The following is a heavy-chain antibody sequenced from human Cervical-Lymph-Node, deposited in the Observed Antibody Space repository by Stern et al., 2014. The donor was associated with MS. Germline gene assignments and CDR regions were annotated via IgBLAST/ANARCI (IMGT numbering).Heavy chain of an antibody. Sequence: VQLVESGGGVVQPGRSLRLSCIASGFTFSNYGMHWVRQAPGKGLGWVATIWHDGSKTYYADSMRGRFTITRDNSKNTLSLQMNSLRVDDTAVYYCVRDWSSNAYKSEDYWGQGTLVTVSS. J-gene: IGHJ4*02. CDR2: IWHDGSKT. CDR1: GFTFSNYG. D-gene: IGHD4-11*01. CDR3: VRDWSSNAYKSEDY. V-gene: IGHV3-33*01.